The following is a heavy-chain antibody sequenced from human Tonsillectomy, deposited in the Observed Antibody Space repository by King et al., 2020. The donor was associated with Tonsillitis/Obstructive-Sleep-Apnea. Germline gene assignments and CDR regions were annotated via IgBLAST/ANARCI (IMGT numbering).Heavy chain of an antibody. V-gene: IGHV3-9*01. Sequence: VQLVESGGGLVQPGRSLRLSCVASGFNFDDYAMHWVRQAPGKGLEWVSGISWNSATIGYADSMKGRFTVSRDNAKNSLFLRMNSLRAEDTAFYYCGKDKARFLEWWGTHSVDYWGQGTLVTVPS. CDR3: GKDKARFLEWWGTHSVDY. CDR2: ISWNSATI. D-gene: IGHD3-3*01. J-gene: IGHJ4*02. CDR1: GFNFDDYA.